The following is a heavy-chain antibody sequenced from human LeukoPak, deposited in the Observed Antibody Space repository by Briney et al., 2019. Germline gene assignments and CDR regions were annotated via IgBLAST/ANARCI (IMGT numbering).Heavy chain of an antibody. CDR2: IKPSGGST. CDR3: ARDIVVAGSPDYGMDV. J-gene: IGHJ6*02. Sequence: ASVKVSCKASGGTFTSYAISWVRQAPGQGLEWMGIIKPSGGSTSYAQKFQRRVTMTRDTSTSTVYMELSSLRSEDTAVYYCARDIVVAGSPDYGMDVWGQGTTVTVSS. V-gene: IGHV1-46*01. D-gene: IGHD6-19*01. CDR1: GGTFTSYA.